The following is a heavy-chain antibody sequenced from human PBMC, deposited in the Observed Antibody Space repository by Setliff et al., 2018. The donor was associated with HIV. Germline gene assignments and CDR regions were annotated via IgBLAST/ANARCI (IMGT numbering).Heavy chain of an antibody. CDR2: IYASGSA. J-gene: IGHJ4*02. CDR1: GGSIRSESHS. CDR3: ARYGGPVDFGDY. V-gene: IGHV4-61*09. D-gene: IGHD3-16*01. Sequence: KTSETLSLTCTVSGGSIRSESHSWSWIRQPAGKGLEWIGHIYASGSATYNPSLKSRVAISIDTSNNHFSLKLRSVAAADTAVYYCARYGGPVDFGDYWGQGTLVTVSS.